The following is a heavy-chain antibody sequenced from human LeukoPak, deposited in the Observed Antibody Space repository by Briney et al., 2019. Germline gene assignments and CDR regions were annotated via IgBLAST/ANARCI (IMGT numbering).Heavy chain of an antibody. J-gene: IGHJ4*02. CDR3: ATFRWGVGFEY. CDR2: IHHSGST. CDR1: GGSFSGSFSDYY. V-gene: IGHV4-34*01. Sequence: SETLSLTCAVYGGSFSGSFSDYYWTCIRQTPGKGLEWIGEIHHSGSTNYNPSLKSRVTISVDTSKNQFSQKLNSLTAADTAVYYCATFRWGVGFEYWGQGTLATVSS. D-gene: IGHD3-16*01.